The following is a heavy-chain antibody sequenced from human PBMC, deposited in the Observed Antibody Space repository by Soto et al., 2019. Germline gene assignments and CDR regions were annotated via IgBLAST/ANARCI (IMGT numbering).Heavy chain of an antibody. J-gene: IGHJ6*02. Sequence: PGESLEVYCRGSGCQFASYWIGWVRQMPGKGLEWMGIIYPGDSDTRYSPSFRGQVTISADKSTSTAYLQWSSLKASDTAMYYCATRVQDPGKYYYGMDVWGQGTTVTVSS. V-gene: IGHV5-51*01. D-gene: IGHD6-13*01. CDR1: GCQFASYW. CDR3: ATRVQDPGKYYYGMDV. CDR2: IYPGDSDT.